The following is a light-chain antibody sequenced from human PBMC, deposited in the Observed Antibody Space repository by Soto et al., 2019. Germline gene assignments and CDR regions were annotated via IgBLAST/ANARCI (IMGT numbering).Light chain of an antibody. CDR1: QSVSSH. V-gene: IGKV3-11*01. CDR3: QQRSNWPPGYT. J-gene: IGKJ2*01. Sequence: ELVLTQSPATLSLSPGERATLSCRASQSVSSHLAWYQQKPGQAPRLLMYDTFNRATGIPARFNGSGSGTDFTLTISSLEPQDFAVYYCQQRSNWPPGYTFGQGTKLEI. CDR2: DTF.